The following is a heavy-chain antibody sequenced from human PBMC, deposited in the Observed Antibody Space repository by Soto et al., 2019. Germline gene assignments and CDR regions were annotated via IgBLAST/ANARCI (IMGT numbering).Heavy chain of an antibody. CDR3: ARDMRHDFWSGSDLYYFEY. CDR1: GFTFSSYG. CDR2: ISYDGSNK. D-gene: IGHD3-3*01. Sequence: PGGSLRLSCAASGFTFSSYGMHWVRQAPGKGLEWVAVISYDGSNKYYADSVKGRFTISRDNSKNTLYLQMNSLRAEDTAVYYCARDMRHDFWSGSDLYYFEYWGQGTLVTVSS. J-gene: IGHJ4*02. V-gene: IGHV3-30*03.